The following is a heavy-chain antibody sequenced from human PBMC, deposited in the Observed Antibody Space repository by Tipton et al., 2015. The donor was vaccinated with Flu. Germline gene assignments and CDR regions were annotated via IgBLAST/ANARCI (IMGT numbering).Heavy chain of an antibody. J-gene: IGHJ6*02. CDR2: IYYSGST. D-gene: IGHD3-10*01. Sequence: TLSLTCSVSGGSISSGGAYWSWFRQLPGKGLERIGCIYYSGSTYYKSSLRSRLSISVDTSRNLFSLTLNSVTAADTAIYYCARDQGFGDGLTYDYYAMDVWGQGTTVTVSS. V-gene: IGHV4-31*03. CDR3: ARDQGFGDGLTYDYYAMDV. CDR1: GGSISSGGAY.